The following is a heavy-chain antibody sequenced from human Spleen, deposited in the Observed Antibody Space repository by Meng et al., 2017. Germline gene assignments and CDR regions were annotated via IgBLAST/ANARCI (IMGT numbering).Heavy chain of an antibody. CDR3: ARGPTTMAHDFDY. V-gene: IGHV4-34*01. Sequence: QVQLQPWGEGLLKPSETLSLTCVGAGGSFSDYYWSWIRQPPGKGLEWIGEINHSGSTNYNPSLESRATISVDTSQNNLSLKLSSVTAADSAVYYCARGPTTMAHDFDYWGQGTLVTVSS. D-gene: IGHD4-11*01. J-gene: IGHJ4*02. CDR2: INHSGST. CDR1: GGSFSDYY.